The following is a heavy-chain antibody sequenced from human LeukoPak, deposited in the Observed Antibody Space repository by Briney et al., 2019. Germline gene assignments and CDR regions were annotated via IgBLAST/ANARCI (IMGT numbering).Heavy chain of an antibody. CDR2: ISGSGGST. D-gene: IGHD2-2*01. Sequence: PGGSLRLSCAVSGFTFSSYATSWVRQAPGKGLEWVSAISGSGGSTYYADSVKGRFTIARDNSKNTLYLQMNSLRGEDTAVYYCAKDVGEVSTAVFDYWGQGTLVTVSS. CDR3: AKDVGEVSTAVFDY. J-gene: IGHJ4*02. V-gene: IGHV3-23*01. CDR1: GFTFSSYA.